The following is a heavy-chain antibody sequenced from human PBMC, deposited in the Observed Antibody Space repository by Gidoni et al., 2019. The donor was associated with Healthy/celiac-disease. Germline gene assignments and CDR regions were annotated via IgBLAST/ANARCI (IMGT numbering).Heavy chain of an antibody. D-gene: IGHD3-10*01. V-gene: IGHV3-7*01. J-gene: IGHJ4*02. CDR1: GFPFSSYW. CDR2: IKQDGSEK. CDR3: AREGAMGSGSAFDY. Sequence: EVQLVESGGGLVQPGGSLRLSCAASGFPFSSYWMSWVRQAPGKGLEWVANIKQDGSEKYYVDSVKGRFTISRDNAKNSLYLQMNSLRAEDTAVYYCAREGAMGSGSAFDYWGQGTLVTVSS.